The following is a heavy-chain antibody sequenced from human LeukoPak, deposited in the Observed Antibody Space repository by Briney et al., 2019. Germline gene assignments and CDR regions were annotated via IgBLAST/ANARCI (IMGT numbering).Heavy chain of an antibody. J-gene: IGHJ4*02. CDR2: INSDGSSI. D-gene: IGHD7-27*01. CDR3: GRGSGVADY. V-gene: IGHV3-74*03. CDR1: GFTFSRYW. Sequence: PGGSLRLSCVAPGFTFSRYWMHWVCQAPGKGLVWVSRINSDGSSITYADSVKGRFTISRDNAKNTLYLQMTSLRVEDTAVYYCGRGSGVADYWGQGALVTVSS.